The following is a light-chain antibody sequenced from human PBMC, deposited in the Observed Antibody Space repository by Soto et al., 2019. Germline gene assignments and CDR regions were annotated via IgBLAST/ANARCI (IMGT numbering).Light chain of an antibody. CDR3: QKYNSGPLT. CDR1: QNIRNR. V-gene: IGKV1-27*01. J-gene: IGKJ4*01. CDR2: DAS. Sequence: SPSTLSASVGDRVTITCRASQNIRNRLAWSQQKPGKAPKLLIYDASSLQSGVPSRFSGSGSGTDFTLTISSLQPEDVAIYYCQKYNSGPLTFGGGTKVDIK.